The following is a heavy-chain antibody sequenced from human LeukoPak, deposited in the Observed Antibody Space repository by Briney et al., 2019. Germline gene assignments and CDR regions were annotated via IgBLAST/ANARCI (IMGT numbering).Heavy chain of an antibody. CDR1: GFTFSSDW. D-gene: IGHD6-13*01. CDR3: ARDPGISEAGTVGHFDY. V-gene: IGHV3-7*01. Sequence: GGSLRLSCATSGFTFSSDWMSWVRQVPGKGLEWVANIKHDGRDIYYLDSVKGRFTISRDNAKNSLFLQMNSLRAEDTAVYYCARDPGISEAGTVGHFDYWGQGTLVTVSS. CDR2: IKHDGRDI. J-gene: IGHJ4*02.